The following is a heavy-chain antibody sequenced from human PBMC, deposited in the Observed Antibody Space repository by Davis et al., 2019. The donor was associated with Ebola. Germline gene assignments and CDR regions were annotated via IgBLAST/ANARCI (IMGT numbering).Heavy chain of an antibody. CDR3: ARDQMGSLDY. CDR2: IFNSGTA. Sequence: SETLSLTCTVSGGSIGGYQWAWIRQPPGKGLDYVGHIFNSGTAIYNSALKSRVTISLDKSSNQFSLKLNSVTAADTAIYFCARDQMGSLDYWGQGTLVTVSS. CDR1: GGSIGGYQ. J-gene: IGHJ4*02. D-gene: IGHD2-8*01. V-gene: IGHV4-59*01.